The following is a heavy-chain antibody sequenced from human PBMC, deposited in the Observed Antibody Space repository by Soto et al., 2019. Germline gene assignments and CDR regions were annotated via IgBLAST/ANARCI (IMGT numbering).Heavy chain of an antibody. J-gene: IGHJ6*02. V-gene: IGHV4-39*01. Sequence: SQILPLTYTVSGGSISNSNYYWGWIRQPPGKGLEWIGSIYYSGSAYYNPSLKSRVTISVHTSNSQFSLKLSSVTAADTAVYYCARHEPIAAAGTWYYYYGMDVWGQGTTVTVSS. CDR1: GGSISNSNYY. CDR3: ARHEPIAAAGTWYYYYGMDV. D-gene: IGHD6-13*01. CDR2: IYYSGSA.